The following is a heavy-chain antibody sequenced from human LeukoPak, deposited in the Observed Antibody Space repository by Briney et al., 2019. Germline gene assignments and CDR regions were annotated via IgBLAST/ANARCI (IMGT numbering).Heavy chain of an antibody. V-gene: IGHV4-59*01. Sequence: SETLSLTCAVSGDSISSYYWSWIRQPPGKGLEWIGYIYYSGGTDYNPSLKSRVTISVDTSKNQFSLKLSSVTAADTAVYYCARGRISSGWYGGEDYWGQGTLVTVSS. CDR1: GDSISSYY. D-gene: IGHD6-19*01. J-gene: IGHJ4*02. CDR3: ARGRISSGWYGGEDY. CDR2: IYYSGGT.